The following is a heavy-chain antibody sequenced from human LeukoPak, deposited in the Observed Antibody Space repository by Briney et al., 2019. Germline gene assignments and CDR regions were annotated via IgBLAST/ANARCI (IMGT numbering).Heavy chain of an antibody. V-gene: IGHV4-59*01. Sequence: KPSETLSLTCTVSGGSISSYYWSWIRQPPGKGLEWIGYIYYSGSTNYNPSLKSRVTISVDTSKNQFSLKLSSVTAADTAVYYCARDHRSYSGDYYGMDVWGQGTTVTVSS. D-gene: IGHD1-26*01. CDR2: IYYSGST. CDR1: GGSISSYY. CDR3: ARDHRSYSGDYYGMDV. J-gene: IGHJ6*02.